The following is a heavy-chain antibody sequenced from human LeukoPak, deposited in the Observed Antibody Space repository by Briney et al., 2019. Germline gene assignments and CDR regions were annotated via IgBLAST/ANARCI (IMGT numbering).Heavy chain of an antibody. CDR1: GFTVSSNY. V-gene: IGHV3-7*01. CDR2: INQDGSEK. Sequence: PGGSLRLSCAASGFTVSSNYMSCVRQAPGKGLEWVSNINQDGSEKYYVDSVKGRFTISRDNAKNSVYLQMNRLRAEDTAVYYCERDHGFSYYYYYMDVWGKGTTVTVSS. D-gene: IGHD3-3*01. J-gene: IGHJ6*03. CDR3: ERDHGFSYYYYYMDV.